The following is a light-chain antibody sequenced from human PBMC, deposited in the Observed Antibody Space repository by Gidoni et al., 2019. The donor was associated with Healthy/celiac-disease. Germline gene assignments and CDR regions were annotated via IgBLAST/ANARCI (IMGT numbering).Light chain of an antibody. CDR1: QSISSY. Sequence: DIQMTQSPSSLSASVGDRVTITCRESQSISSYLNWYQQKPGNAPKLLIYAAASLQSGVPSRFSGSGSGTDFTLTISSLQPEDFATYYCQQSYSTPFTFGPGTKVEIK. J-gene: IGKJ3*01. V-gene: IGKV1-39*01. CDR3: QQSYSTPFT. CDR2: AAA.